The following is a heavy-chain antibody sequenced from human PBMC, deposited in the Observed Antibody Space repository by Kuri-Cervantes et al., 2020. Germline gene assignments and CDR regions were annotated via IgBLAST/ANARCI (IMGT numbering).Heavy chain of an antibody. J-gene: IGHJ4*02. CDR3: ARHDPLHSTGWYAFDN. D-gene: IGHD6-19*01. CDR1: GFTFSNAW. Sequence: GSLRLSCAASGFTFSNAWMSWVRQAPGKGLEWIGYIYYSGSTNYNPSLKSRVTISVDTSKNQFSLKLSSVTAADTAVYYCARHDPLHSTGWYAFDNWGQGTLVTVSS. V-gene: IGHV4-59*01. CDR2: IYYSGST.